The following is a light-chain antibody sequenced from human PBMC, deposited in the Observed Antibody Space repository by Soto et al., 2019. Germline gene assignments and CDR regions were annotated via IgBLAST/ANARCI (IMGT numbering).Light chain of an antibody. Sequence: QSALTQPPSASGSPGQTVTISCTGTSSDVGGYNYDSWYQQYPGRAPKLMIYEVTKRPSAVPDRFSGAKYGSTASLTVSGLQAEDEADDYCSSYAASNNFYYVFGGGTKVTVL. J-gene: IGLJ3*02. CDR3: SSYAASNNFYYV. CDR1: SSDVGGYNY. V-gene: IGLV2-8*01. CDR2: EVT.